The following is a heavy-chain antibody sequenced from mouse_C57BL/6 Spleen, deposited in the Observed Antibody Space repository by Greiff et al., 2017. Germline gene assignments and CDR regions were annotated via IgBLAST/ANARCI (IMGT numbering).Heavy chain of an antibody. CDR3: ARGDYGNYFFAY. CDR2: IDPSDSET. J-gene: IGHJ3*01. Sequence: VQLQQPGAELVRPGSSVKLSCKASGYTFTSYWMHWVKQRPIQGLEWIGNIDPSDSETHYNQKFKDKATLTVDKSSSTAYMQLSSLTSEDSAVYYCARGDYGNYFFAYWGQGTLVTVSA. CDR1: GYTFTSYW. V-gene: IGHV1-52*01. D-gene: IGHD2-1*01.